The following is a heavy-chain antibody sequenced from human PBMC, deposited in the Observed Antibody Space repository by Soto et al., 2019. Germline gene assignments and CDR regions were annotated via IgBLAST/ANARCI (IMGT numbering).Heavy chain of an antibody. D-gene: IGHD3-22*01. CDR3: ARDKLDYDSSGYYYDHDAFDI. CDR1: GGTFSSYA. J-gene: IGHJ3*02. Sequence: VASVKVSCKASGGTFSSYAISWVRQAPGQGLEWMGGIIPIFGTANYAQKFQGRVTITADESTSTAYMELSSLRSEDTAVYYCARDKLDYDSSGYYYDHDAFDIWGQGTMVTVSS. V-gene: IGHV1-69*13. CDR2: IIPIFGTA.